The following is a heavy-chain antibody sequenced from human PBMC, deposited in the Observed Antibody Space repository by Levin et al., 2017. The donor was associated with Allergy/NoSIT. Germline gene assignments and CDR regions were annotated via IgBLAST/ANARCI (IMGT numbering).Heavy chain of an antibody. CDR2: ISGVGDST. D-gene: IGHD6-13*01. V-gene: IGHV3-23*01. J-gene: IGHJ4*02. CDR1: GFTFSSYA. CDR3: ARRYSSSWFEPNFDY. Sequence: GGSLRLSCAASGFTFSSYAMSWVRQAPGKGLEWVSGISGVGDSTENADSLKGRFTISRDNSKNTLFLQMNSLRAEDTAVYYCARRYSSSWFEPNFDYWGQGTLVTVSS.